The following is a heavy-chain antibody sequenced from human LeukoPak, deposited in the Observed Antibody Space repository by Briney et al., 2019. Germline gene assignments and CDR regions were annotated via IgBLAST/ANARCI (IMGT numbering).Heavy chain of an antibody. Sequence: GASVKVSCKASGYTFTGYYMHWVRQAPGQGLEWMGWINPNSGGTNYAQKFQGRVTMTRDTSISTAYMELSRLRSDDTAVYYCARGWGEWELPHAFDIWGQGTMVTVSS. CDR1: GYTFTGYY. CDR2: INPNSGGT. D-gene: IGHD1-26*01. CDR3: ARGWGEWELPHAFDI. V-gene: IGHV1-2*02. J-gene: IGHJ3*02.